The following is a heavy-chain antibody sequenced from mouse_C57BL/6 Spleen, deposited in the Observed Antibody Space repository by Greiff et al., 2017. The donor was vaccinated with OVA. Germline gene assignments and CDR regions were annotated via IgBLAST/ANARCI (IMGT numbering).Heavy chain of an antibody. CDR1: GFTFSSYA. Sequence: EVKLMESGEGLVKPGGSLKLSCAASGFTFSSYAMSWVRQTPEKRLEWVAYISSGGDYIYYADTVKGRFTISRDNARNTLYLQMSSLKSEDTAMYYCTRAGVAPYFDYWGQGTTLTVSS. CDR3: TRAGVAPYFDY. CDR2: ISSGGDYI. J-gene: IGHJ2*01. V-gene: IGHV5-9-1*02. D-gene: IGHD1-1*01.